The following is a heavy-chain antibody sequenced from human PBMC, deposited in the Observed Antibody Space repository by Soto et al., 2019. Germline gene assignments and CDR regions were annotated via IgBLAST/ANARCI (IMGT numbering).Heavy chain of an antibody. Sequence: QVQLVQSGAEVKKPGSSVKVSCKASGGTFSSYSINWVRQAPGQGLEWMGEIIPICGTANYAQKFQGRVTITADESTSTVYMELSSLRSEDTAVYYCARDGGRHSGGIDYWGQGTLVTVSS. CDR3: ARDGGRHSGGIDY. J-gene: IGHJ4*02. V-gene: IGHV1-69*01. CDR2: IIPICGTA. D-gene: IGHD1-26*01. CDR1: GGTFSSYS.